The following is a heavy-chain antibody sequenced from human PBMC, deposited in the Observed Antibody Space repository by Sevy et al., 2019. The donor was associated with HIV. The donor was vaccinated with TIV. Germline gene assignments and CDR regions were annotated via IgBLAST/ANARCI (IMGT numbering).Heavy chain of an antibody. CDR1: GYTFTSYG. V-gene: IGHV1-18*04. CDR2: ISAYNGKT. J-gene: IGHJ6*02. Sequence: ASVKVSCKASGYTFTSYGISWVRQAPGQELEWMGWISAYNGKTNIAQKLQDKFTMTTDTSTSTAYMELRSLRSDDTPVYYCARDGQVYSSSSGGYYYYGMDVWGQGTTVTVSS. D-gene: IGHD6-6*01. CDR3: ARDGQVYSSSSGGYYYYGMDV.